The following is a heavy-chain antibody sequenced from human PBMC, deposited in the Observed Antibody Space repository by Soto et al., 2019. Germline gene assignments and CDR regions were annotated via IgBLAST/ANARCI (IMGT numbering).Heavy chain of an antibody. Sequence: PGGSLRLSCAATGFAFSTYGMHWVRQAPGKGREWVAAISYDGNEKYYADSLQGRFTISRDNSKNALYLQVNSLRGEDTAVYYCAKDYSSQTSYYYYDMDVWGQGTTVTVSS. CDR1: GFAFSTYG. J-gene: IGHJ6*02. CDR3: AKDYSSQTSYYYYDMDV. D-gene: IGHD4-4*01. V-gene: IGHV3-30*18. CDR2: ISYDGNEK.